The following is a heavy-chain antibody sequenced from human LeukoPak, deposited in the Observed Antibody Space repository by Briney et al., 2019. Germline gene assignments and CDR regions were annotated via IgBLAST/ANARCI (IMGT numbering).Heavy chain of an antibody. CDR2: ISGSGGST. CDR1: GFTFSSYA. D-gene: IGHD4-17*01. V-gene: IGHV3-23*01. J-gene: IGHJ4*02. Sequence: PGGSLRLSFAASGFTFSSYAMSWVRQAPGKGLEWVSAISGSGGSTYYADSVKGRFTISRDNSKNTLYLQMNSLRAEDTAVYYCAKAGNYGDYYFYYWGQGTLVTVSS. CDR3: AKAGNYGDYYFYY.